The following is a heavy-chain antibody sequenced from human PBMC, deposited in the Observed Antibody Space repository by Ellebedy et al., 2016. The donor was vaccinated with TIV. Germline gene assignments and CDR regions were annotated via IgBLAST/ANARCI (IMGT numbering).Heavy chain of an antibody. CDR3: AKDRYYASGSYSDY. Sequence: GESLKISCAASGFTFSSHGMAWVRQAPGKGLEWVSAISGSGGSTYNADSVKGRFTISRDNSKNTLYLQMNSLRVEDTAVYYCAKDRYYASGSYSDYWGQGTLVTVSS. V-gene: IGHV3-23*01. CDR2: ISGSGGST. D-gene: IGHD3-10*01. CDR1: GFTFSSHG. J-gene: IGHJ4*02.